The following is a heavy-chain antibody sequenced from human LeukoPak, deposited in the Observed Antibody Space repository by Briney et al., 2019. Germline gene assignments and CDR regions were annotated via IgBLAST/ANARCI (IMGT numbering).Heavy chain of an antibody. Sequence: ASVTVSCKASGYTFTSYYMHWVRQAPGQGLEWMGIINPSGGSTSYAQTIQGRVTKTRDTSTSTVYMELSSLRSDDTAVDYCAKNPRLEGWIYFDSWGQGILVTVSS. V-gene: IGHV1-46*01. J-gene: IGHJ4*02. D-gene: IGHD1-1*01. CDR2: INPSGGST. CDR3: AKNPRLEGWIYFDS. CDR1: GYTFTSYY.